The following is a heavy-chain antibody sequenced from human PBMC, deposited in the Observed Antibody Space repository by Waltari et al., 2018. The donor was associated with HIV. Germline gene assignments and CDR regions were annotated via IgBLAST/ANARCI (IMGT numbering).Heavy chain of an antibody. CDR3: VKDNPVLAY. V-gene: IGHV3-30*02. J-gene: IGHJ4*02. Sequence: QVQLVESGGGVVQPGGSLRLSCAASVFSFTTSGMHGVRQAPGKGLEWVAFIRSDESNKFYSDSVQGRFTISRDTSRSTLYLQMSSLRSEDTAIYYCVKDNPVLAYWGQGTLVTVSS. D-gene: IGHD2-2*01. CDR2: IRSDESNK. CDR1: VFSFTTSG.